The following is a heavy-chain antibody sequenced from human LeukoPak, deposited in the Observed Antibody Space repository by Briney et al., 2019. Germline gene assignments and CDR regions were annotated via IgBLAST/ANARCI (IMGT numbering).Heavy chain of an antibody. D-gene: IGHD1-26*01. CDR1: GFTFSNYG. CDR2: ISYDGRNE. V-gene: IGHV3-30*19. Sequence: GGSLRLSCAASGFTFSNYGMHWVRQAPGKGLEWVAVISYDGRNEYYADSVKGRFTISRDNSKNTLYLQMNSLRAEDTAVYYCARDIGRVGTTLGKYWGQGTLVTVSS. CDR3: ARDIGRVGTTLGKY. J-gene: IGHJ4*02.